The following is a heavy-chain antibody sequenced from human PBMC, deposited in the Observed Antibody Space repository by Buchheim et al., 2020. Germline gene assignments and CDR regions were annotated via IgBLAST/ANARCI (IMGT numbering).Heavy chain of an antibody. J-gene: IGHJ6*02. CDR3: AAGGCSGGSCYSLFSGMDV. CDR1: GYTFTSYY. V-gene: IGHV1-46*01. CDR2: INPSGGST. D-gene: IGHD2-15*01. Sequence: QVQLVQSGAEVKKPGASVKVSCKASGYTFTSYYMHWVRQAPGQGLEWMGIINPSGGSTSYAQKFQGRVTMTRDTSTSTVYMELSILRSEDTAVYYCAAGGCSGGSCYSLFSGMDVWGQGTT.